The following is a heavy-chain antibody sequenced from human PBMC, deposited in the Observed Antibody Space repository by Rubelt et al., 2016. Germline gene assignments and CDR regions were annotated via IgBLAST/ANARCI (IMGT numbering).Heavy chain of an antibody. CDR3: AKARGYHYYDTNGYYSDY. V-gene: IGHV3-30*07. Sequence: GGVAVISYDGSNKYYADSVKGRFTISRDNSKNTLYLQLNSLRAEDTALYYCAKARGYHYYDTNGYYSDYWGQGTLVTVSS. D-gene: IGHD3-22*01. J-gene: IGHJ4*02. CDR2: ISYDGSNK.